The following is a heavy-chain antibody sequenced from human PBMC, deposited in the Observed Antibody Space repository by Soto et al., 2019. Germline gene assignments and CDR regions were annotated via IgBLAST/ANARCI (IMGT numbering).Heavy chain of an antibody. CDR3: ARTYYDSSGYSPDFDD. CDR1: GYTFTSYG. V-gene: IGHV1-18*01. CDR2: ISAYNGNT. Sequence: ASVKVSCKASGYTFTSYGISWVRQAPGQGLEWMGWISAYNGNTNYAQKLQGRVTMTTDTSTSTAYMELRSLRSDDTAVYYCARTYYDSSGYSPDFDDWGQGTLVTVSS. J-gene: IGHJ4*02. D-gene: IGHD3-22*01.